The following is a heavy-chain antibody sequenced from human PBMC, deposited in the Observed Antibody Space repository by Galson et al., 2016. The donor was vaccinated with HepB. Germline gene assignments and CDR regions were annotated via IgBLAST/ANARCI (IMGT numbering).Heavy chain of an antibody. D-gene: IGHD5-12*01. Sequence: SVKVSCKASGYTFTSYGISWVRQAPGQGLEWMGWISAYNGNTNYAQKLQGRVTMTTDTSTSTAYMELRSLRSDDTAVYYCARRSSATLNDYYNGMDVWGQGTTVTVS. CDR2: ISAYNGNT. V-gene: IGHV1-18*01. CDR3: ARRSSATLNDYYNGMDV. J-gene: IGHJ6*02. CDR1: GYTFTSYG.